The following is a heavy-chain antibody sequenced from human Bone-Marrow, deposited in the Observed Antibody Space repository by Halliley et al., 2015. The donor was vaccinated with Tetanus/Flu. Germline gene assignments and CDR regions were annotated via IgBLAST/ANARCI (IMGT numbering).Heavy chain of an antibody. J-gene: IGHJ5*02. CDR1: GYTFTSYG. D-gene: IGHD2-8*02. Sequence: QLVQSGAEVKKPGASVKVSCKASGYTFTSYGVTWVRQAPGQGLEWMGWVSPFNGNTKYAPKFQGRVTMTADTSTSTAYMELRSLRSDDTAVYFCAREGEKLVAGGRGGFDPWGQGTLVTVSS. CDR3: AREGEKLVAGGRGGFDP. V-gene: IGHV1-18*04. CDR2: VSPFNGNT.